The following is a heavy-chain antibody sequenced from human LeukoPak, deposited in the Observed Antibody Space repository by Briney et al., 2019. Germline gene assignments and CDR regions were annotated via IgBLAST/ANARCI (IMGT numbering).Heavy chain of an antibody. CDR2: VYHTGAS. J-gene: IGHJ4*02. CDR1: GASINNYY. Sequence: SETLSPTCSVSGASINNYYWTWIRQPPGKGLEWIGYVYHTGASGYHPSLKSRVAMSLDTSKNQVSLNLRSVTAADTAVYFCTRVVNGGHFDYWGQGTLVTVSS. D-gene: IGHD2-8*01. V-gene: IGHV4-59*01. CDR3: TRVVNGGHFDY.